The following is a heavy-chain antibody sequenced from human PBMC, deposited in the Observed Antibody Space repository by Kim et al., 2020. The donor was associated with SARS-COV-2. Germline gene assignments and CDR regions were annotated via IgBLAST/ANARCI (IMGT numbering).Heavy chain of an antibody. Sequence: AQKFQGRVTITADESTSTAYMGLSSLRSEDTAVYYCARIYSYDSSGYYYDYWGQGTLVTVSS. CDR3: ARIYSYDSSGYYYDY. J-gene: IGHJ4*02. D-gene: IGHD3-22*01. V-gene: IGHV1-69*01.